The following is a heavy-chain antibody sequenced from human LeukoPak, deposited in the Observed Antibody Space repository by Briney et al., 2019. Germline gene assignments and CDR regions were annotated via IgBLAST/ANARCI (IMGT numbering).Heavy chain of an antibody. CDR3: ARDGYGNNYMDV. CDR1: GLTFSNFA. V-gene: IGHV3-53*01. CDR2: IYSGGTT. J-gene: IGHJ6*03. D-gene: IGHD1/OR15-1a*01. Sequence: GGSLRLSCAASGLTFSNFAMTWVRQTPGKGLEWVSVIYSGGTTYYADSVKGRFTISRDNSKNTLSLQMNNLRAEDTAVYYCARDGYGNNYMDVWGKGTTVTVSS.